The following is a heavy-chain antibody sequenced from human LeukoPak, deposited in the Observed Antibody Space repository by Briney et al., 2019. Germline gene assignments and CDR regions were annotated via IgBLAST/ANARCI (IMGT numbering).Heavy chain of an antibody. CDR1: GFTFTTSW. V-gene: IGHV3-7*01. CDR2: IKPDGSDK. CDR3: ASLSSIVATY. Sequence: QTGGSLRLSCAASGFTFTTSWLSWVRQAPGKGLEWVANIKPDGSDKYYVDSVKGRFIISRDNAKNSLYLQMNSLRAEDTAVYYCASLSSIVATYWGQGTLVTVSS. J-gene: IGHJ4*02. D-gene: IGHD5-12*01.